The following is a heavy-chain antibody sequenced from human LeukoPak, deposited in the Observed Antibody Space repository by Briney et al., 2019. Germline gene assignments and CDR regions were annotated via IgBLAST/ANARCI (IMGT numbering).Heavy chain of an antibody. CDR1: GFTFSSYA. Sequence: PGGSLRLSCAASGFTFSSYAMSWAPQAPGKGLEGVSAISGSGGSTYYADSVKGRFTISRDNSKNTLYLQMNSLRAEDTAVYYCAKMPDSSGFSFYFDYWGQGTLVTVSS. CDR3: AKMPDSSGFSFYFDY. CDR2: ISGSGGST. D-gene: IGHD6-19*01. J-gene: IGHJ4*02. V-gene: IGHV3-23*01.